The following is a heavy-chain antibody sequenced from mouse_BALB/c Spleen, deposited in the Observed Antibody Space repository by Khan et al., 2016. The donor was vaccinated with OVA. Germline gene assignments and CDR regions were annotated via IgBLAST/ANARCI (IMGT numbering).Heavy chain of an antibody. Sequence: EVQLQESGPSLVKPSQTLSLTCSVSGDSITSGYWSWIRKFPGNKLEYMGYMIYSGNTYYNPSLKSRISITRHTSKNQYYLQLNSGTTEDTATSYCARSTYSYAFAYWGQGTLVTVSA. CDR3: ARSTYSYAFAY. V-gene: IGHV3-8*02. J-gene: IGHJ3*01. D-gene: IGHD2-12*01. CDR2: MIYSGNT. CDR1: GDSITSGY.